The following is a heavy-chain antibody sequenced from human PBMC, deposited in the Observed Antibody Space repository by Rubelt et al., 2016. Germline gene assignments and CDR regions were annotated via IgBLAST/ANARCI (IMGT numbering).Heavy chain of an antibody. CDR1: GGSFGAAY. V-gene: IGHV4-34*01. CDR3: ARGHPSGGHMDG. CDR2: INHAVST. D-gene: IGHD3-16*01. Sequence: QMQLQQWGAGLLKPSETLSLTCVVYGGSFGAAYWSWVRPPPGRGLEWIGEINHAVSTNYNPSLTSRVTGSLDASKNQVSLKLTSVAAADTAIYCGARGHPSGGHMDGWGKGTTVAVSS. J-gene: IGHJ6*03.